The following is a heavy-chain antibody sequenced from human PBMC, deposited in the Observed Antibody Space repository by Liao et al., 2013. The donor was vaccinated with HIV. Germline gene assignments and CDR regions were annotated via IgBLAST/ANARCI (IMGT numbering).Heavy chain of an antibody. J-gene: IGHJ1*01. D-gene: IGHD2-2*01. V-gene: IGHV4-4*07. Sequence: QVQLQESGPALVKPSETLSLTCTVSGVSISSYYWSWIRQPAGKGLEWIGRIYTSGSTNYNPSLKSRVTMSVDTSKNQFSLKLSSVTAADTAVYYCARDYREYCSSTSCYGRAYFQHWGQGTLVTVSS. CDR2: IYTSGST. CDR3: ARDYREYCSSTSCYGRAYFQH. CDR1: GVSISSYY.